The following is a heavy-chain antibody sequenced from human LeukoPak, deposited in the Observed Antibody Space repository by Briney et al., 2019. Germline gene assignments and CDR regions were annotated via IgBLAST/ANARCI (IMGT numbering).Heavy chain of an antibody. Sequence: PGGSLRLSCAASGFTFSSYDMHWVRQATGKGLEWVSVIGTAGDTYYPGSVKGRFTISRDNAKKSLSLQMNSLRADDTAVYYCARGYSSSWYLDWGQGTLVTVSS. V-gene: IGHV3-13*01. CDR3: ARGYSSSWYLD. CDR2: IGTAGDT. J-gene: IGHJ4*02. CDR1: GFTFSSYD. D-gene: IGHD6-13*01.